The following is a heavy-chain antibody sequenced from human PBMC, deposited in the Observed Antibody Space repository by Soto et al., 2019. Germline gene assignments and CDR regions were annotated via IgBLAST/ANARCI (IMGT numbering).Heavy chain of an antibody. D-gene: IGHD3-10*01. CDR2: INHDGSEK. CDR1: GFTLNNYW. J-gene: IGHJ5*02. CDR3: ARDFGNPKGRLDP. Sequence: GVSLRLSCAASGFTLNNYWVTWVRQAPGKGLEWVANINHDGSEKYYVDSVKGRFTISRDNTKNSLYLQMNSLRAEDTAFYYCARDFGNPKGRLDPWGQGILDTVSS. V-gene: IGHV3-7*01.